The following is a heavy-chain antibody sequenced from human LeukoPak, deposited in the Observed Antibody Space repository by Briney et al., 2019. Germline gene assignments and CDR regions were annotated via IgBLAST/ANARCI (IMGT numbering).Heavy chain of an antibody. V-gene: IGHV3-21*01. CDR2: ISSSSSCI. CDR3: ARGGSGWPIYFDY. J-gene: IGHJ4*02. CDR1: GFTFSSYS. D-gene: IGHD6-19*01. Sequence: PGGSLRLSCAASGFTFSSYSMNWVRQAPGKGLEWVSSISSSSSCIYYADSVKGRFTISRDNAKNSLYLQMNSLRAEDTAVYYCARGGSGWPIYFDYWGQGTLVTVSS.